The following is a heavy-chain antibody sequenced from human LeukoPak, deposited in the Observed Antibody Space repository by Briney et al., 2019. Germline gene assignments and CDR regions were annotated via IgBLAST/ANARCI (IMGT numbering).Heavy chain of an antibody. Sequence: GGSLRLSCAASGFTFSTYNMNWVRQAPGKGLEWVSYISSSSSTIYYADSVKGRFTISRDNAKNSLYLQMNSLRAEDTAVYYCARAKGIAAADYWYFDLWGRGTLVTVSS. CDR1: GFTFSTYN. J-gene: IGHJ2*01. CDR2: ISSSSSTI. D-gene: IGHD6-13*01. CDR3: ARAKGIAAADYWYFDL. V-gene: IGHV3-48*01.